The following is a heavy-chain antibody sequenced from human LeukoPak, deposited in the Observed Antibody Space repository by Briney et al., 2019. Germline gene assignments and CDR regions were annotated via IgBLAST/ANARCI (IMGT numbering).Heavy chain of an antibody. CDR3: ARSSGAGTFSY. J-gene: IGHJ4*02. V-gene: IGHV4-39*02. D-gene: IGHD6-25*01. CDR2: VYYGRSP. Sequence: PSETLSLTCTVSGDSISRSTYYWAWIRQPPGKGLEWIGSVYYGRSPYYNPSLESRATISVDTSKNHFSLKMSSVTAADTAVYYCARSSGAGTFSYWGQGTLVTVSS. CDR1: GDSISRSTYY.